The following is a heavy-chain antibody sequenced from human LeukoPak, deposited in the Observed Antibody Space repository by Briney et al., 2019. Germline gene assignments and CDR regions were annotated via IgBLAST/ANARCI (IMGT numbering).Heavy chain of an antibody. CDR3: ARVTHQLLSFRWFDP. CDR2: INPNSGGT. CDR1: GYTFTGYY. V-gene: IGHV1-2*02. Sequence: SVKVSCKASGYTFTGYYMHWVRQAPGQGLEWMGWINPNSGGTNYAQKFQGRVTMTRDTSISTAYMELSRLRSDDTAVYYCARVTHQLLSFRWFDPWGQGTLVTVSS. D-gene: IGHD2-2*01. J-gene: IGHJ5*02.